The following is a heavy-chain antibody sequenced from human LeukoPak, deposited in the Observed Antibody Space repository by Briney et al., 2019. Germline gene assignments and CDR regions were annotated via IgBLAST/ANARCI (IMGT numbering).Heavy chain of an antibody. J-gene: IGHJ5*02. Sequence: SETLSLTCAVYGGSFSGYYWSWIRQPPGKGLEWIGEINHSGSTNYNPSLKSRVTISVDTSKNQFSLKLSSVTAADTAVYYCARNLFYDYVWGSYRSDWFDPWGQGTLVTVSS. CDR3: ARNLFYDYVWGSYRSDWFDP. CDR2: INHSGST. V-gene: IGHV4-34*01. CDR1: GGSFSGYY. D-gene: IGHD3-16*02.